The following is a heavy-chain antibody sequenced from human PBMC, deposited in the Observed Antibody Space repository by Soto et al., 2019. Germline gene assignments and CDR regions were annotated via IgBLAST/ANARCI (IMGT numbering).Heavy chain of an antibody. CDR2: IYPGDSDT. CDR1: GYSFTSYW. V-gene: IGHV5-51*01. J-gene: IGHJ6*02. D-gene: IGHD1-26*01. Sequence: PGESLKSSCKGSGYSFTSYWIGWVLQMPGKGLEWMGIIYPGDSDTRYSPSFQGQVTISADKSISTAYLQWSSLKASDTAMYYCARHQVEGETYYYGMDVWGQGTTVTVSS. CDR3: ARHQVEGETYYYGMDV.